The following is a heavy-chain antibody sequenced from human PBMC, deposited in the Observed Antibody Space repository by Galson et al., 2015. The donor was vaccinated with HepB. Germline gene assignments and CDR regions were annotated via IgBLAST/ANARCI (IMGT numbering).Heavy chain of an antibody. CDR2: INPSGGST. V-gene: IGHV1-46*01. CDR3: ARGTTYYDFWSGYSPDYYYYYMDV. D-gene: IGHD3-3*01. CDR1: GYTFTSYY. Sequence: SVKVSCKASGYTFTSYYMHWVRQAPGQGLEWMGIINPSGGSTSYAQKFQGRVTMTRDTSTSTVYMELSSLRSEDTAVYYCARGTTYYDFWSGYSPDYYYYYMDVWGKGTTVTVSS. J-gene: IGHJ6*03.